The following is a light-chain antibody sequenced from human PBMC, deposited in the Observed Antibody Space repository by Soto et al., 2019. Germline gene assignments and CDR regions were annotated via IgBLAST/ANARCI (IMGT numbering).Light chain of an antibody. CDR1: QRISSY. V-gene: IGKV1-39*01. Sequence: DIQMTQSPSSLSASVGDRVTITCRASQRISSYLNWYQQKPGKAPKLLIYAASSLQSVVPSRFSGSGSGTDFTLTISSLQPEDFATYYCQQSYNTHTFGQGTKLEIK. J-gene: IGKJ2*01. CDR3: QQSYNTHT. CDR2: AAS.